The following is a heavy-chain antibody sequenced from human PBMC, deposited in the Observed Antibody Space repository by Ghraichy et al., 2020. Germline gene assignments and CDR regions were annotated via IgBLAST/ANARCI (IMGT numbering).Heavy chain of an antibody. Sequence: ASVKVSCKASGYTFTSYDINWVRQATGQGLEWMGWMNPNSGNTGYAQKFQGRVTMTTDMSTSTAYMELRSLRSDDTAVYYCARPIAVSGHFFDFWGQGTLVAVSS. CDR1: GYTFTSYD. CDR3: ARPIAVSGHFFDF. J-gene: IGHJ4*02. V-gene: IGHV1-8*01. CDR2: MNPNSGNT. D-gene: IGHD6-19*01.